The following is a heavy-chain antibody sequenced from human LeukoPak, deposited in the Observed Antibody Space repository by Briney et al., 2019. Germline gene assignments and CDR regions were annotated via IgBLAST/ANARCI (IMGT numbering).Heavy chain of an antibody. Sequence: GGSLRLSCAASGFTFSRNWMHWVRQAPGKGLVWVARIQYDGSTTNYADSVKGRFTISRDNAKKTLYVQMNSLRAEDTAVYYCARALVAGVTLNALDIWGQGTMVTVSS. V-gene: IGHV3-74*01. D-gene: IGHD2-15*01. CDR2: IQYDGSTT. CDR1: GFTFSRNW. J-gene: IGHJ3*02. CDR3: ARALVAGVTLNALDI.